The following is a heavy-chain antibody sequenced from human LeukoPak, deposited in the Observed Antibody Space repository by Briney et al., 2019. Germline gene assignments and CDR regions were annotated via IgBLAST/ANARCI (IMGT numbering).Heavy chain of an antibody. D-gene: IGHD3-3*01. V-gene: IGHV4-34*01. Sequence: SETLSLTCAVYGGSFSGYYWSWIRQPPGKGLEWIGEINHSGSTNYNPSLKSRVTISVDTSKNQFSLKLSSVTAADTAVYYCARGWSYDFWSGYFFGFDYWGQGTLVTVSS. CDR3: ARGWSYDFWSGYFFGFDY. J-gene: IGHJ4*02. CDR1: GGSFSGYY. CDR2: INHSGST.